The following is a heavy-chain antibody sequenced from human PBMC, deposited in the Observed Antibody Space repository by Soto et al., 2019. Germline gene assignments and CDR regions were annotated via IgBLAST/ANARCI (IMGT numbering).Heavy chain of an antibody. CDR1: GGSISSYY. D-gene: IGHD4-17*01. CDR2: IYYSGST. J-gene: IGHJ4*02. CDR3: ARDYGDFYFDY. Sequence: ETLSLTCTVSGGSISSYYWSWIRQPPGKGLEWIGYIYYSGSTNYNPSLKSRVTISVDTSKNQFSLKLSSVTAADTAVYYCARDYGDFYFDYWGQGTLVTVSS. V-gene: IGHV4-59*01.